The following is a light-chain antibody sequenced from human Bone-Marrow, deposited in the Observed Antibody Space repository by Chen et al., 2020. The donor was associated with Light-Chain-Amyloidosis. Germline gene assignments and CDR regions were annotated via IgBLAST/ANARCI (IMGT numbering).Light chain of an antibody. CDR2: ENN. V-gene: IGLV1-51*02. CDR1: NSNIGINY. J-gene: IGLJ3*02. Sequence: QSVLTQPPSVSAAPGQKVPTPCSGSNSNIGINYVSWYQQLPGTSPKLLIYENNQRPPEIPDRFSGSKSGTSATLGVAGLQTGDEADYYCATWDSSLTVWMFGGGTKLTVL. CDR3: ATWDSSLTVWM.